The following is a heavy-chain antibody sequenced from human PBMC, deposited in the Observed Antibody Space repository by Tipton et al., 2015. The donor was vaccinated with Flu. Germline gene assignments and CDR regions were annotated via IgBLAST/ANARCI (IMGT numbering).Heavy chain of an antibody. CDR2: IYTSGST. J-gene: IGHJ4*02. CDR3: ARGYSYGGNYFDY. CDR1: GGSISSGSYY. V-gene: IGHV4-61*02. D-gene: IGHD5-18*01. Sequence: TLSLTCTVSGGSISSGSYYWSWIRQPAGKGLEWIGRIYTSGSTNYNPSLMSRVTISVDTSKNQFSLKLSSVTAADTAVYYCARGYSYGGNYFDYWGQGTLVTVSS.